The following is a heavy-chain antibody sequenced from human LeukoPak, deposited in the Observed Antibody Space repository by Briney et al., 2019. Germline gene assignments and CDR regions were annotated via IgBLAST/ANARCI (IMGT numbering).Heavy chain of an antibody. V-gene: IGHV4-59*11. D-gene: IGHD6-13*01. Sequence: SETLSLTCTVSGGSISSHYWSWIRQPPGKGLEWMGYIYYSGSTNYNPSLKSRVTISVDTSKNQFSLKLSSVTAADTAVYYCARVMSAATYYYYHYYMDVWGKGTTVTVSS. J-gene: IGHJ6*03. CDR1: GGSISSHY. CDR2: IYYSGST. CDR3: ARVMSAATYYYYHYYMDV.